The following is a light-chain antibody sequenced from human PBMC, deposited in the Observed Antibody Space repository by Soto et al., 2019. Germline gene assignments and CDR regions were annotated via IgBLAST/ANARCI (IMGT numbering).Light chain of an antibody. CDR2: DVS. J-gene: IGLJ3*02. Sequence: QSALTQPRSVSGSPGQSVTISCTGTSSDVGGYNYVSWYQQYPGKAPKVIIYDVSKRPSGVPDRFSGSKSGNAASLTISGLQAEDEADYYCCSYAGSYTWVFGGGTQLTVL. CDR3: CSYAGSYTWV. CDR1: SSDVGGYNY. V-gene: IGLV2-11*01.